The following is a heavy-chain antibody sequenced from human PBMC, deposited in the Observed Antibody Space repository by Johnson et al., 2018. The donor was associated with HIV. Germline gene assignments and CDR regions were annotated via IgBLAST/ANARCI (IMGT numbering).Heavy chain of an antibody. CDR3: AIAHLIFPKNAFDV. CDR1: GFTFSTYD. CDR2: IGTAGDT. J-gene: IGHJ3*01. Sequence: VQLVESGGGLVRPGGSLRLSCEASGFTFSTYDMHWVRQATGKGLEWVSAIGTAGDTYYPGSVKGRFTISRDNVKNSVFLQMNTLGADDTAFYYCAIAHLIFPKNAFDVWGQGAMVMVSS. V-gene: IGHV3-13*01. D-gene: IGHD3-3*02.